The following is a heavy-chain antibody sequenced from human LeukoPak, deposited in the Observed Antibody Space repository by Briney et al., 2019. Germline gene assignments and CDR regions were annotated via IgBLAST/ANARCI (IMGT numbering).Heavy chain of an antibody. V-gene: IGHV3-66*01. J-gene: IGHJ6*02. CDR1: GFTFRSNF. CDR2: IYSGGST. Sequence: AGGSLRLSCAASGFTFRSNFMSWVRQAPGKGLEWVSLIYSGGSTYYADSVKARFTISRDTSKNTLYLQMNSLRAEDTAVYYCAKATPGYYYGLDVWGQGTTVTVSS. CDR3: AKATPGYYYGLDV.